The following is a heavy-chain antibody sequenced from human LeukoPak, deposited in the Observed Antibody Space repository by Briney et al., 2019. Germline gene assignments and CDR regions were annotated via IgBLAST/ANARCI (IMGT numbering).Heavy chain of an antibody. CDR2: IIPIFGTA. J-gene: IGHJ5*02. Sequence: SVKVSCKASGGTFSSYAISWVRQAPGQGLEWMGGIIPIFGTANYAQKFQGRVTITADESTSTAYMELSSLRSEDTAVYYCARDVHILFAAAGTSWFDPWGQGTLVTVSS. CDR1: GGTFSSYA. CDR3: ARDVHILFAAAGTSWFDP. D-gene: IGHD6-13*01. V-gene: IGHV1-69*13.